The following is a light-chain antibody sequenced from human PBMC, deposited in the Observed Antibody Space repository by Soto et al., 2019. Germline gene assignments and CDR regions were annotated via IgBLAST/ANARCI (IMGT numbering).Light chain of an antibody. J-gene: IGKJ1*01. CDR2: DAS. CDR3: QQYTTFSRA. V-gene: IGKV1-5*01. CDR1: RTIRTR. Sequence: DIQMTQSPSPLSASVGDRVTITCRASRTIRTRLAWYQQKPGKAPKLLIYDASTLDSGVPSRFSGSGSETDFTLTISGLQPDDFATYYCQQYTTFSRAFGQGTTVDI.